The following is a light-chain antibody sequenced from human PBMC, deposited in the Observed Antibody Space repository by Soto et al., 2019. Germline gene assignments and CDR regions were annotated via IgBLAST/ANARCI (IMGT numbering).Light chain of an antibody. V-gene: IGLV2-11*01. CDR2: AVN. CDR3: CSYAGSYTWV. CDR1: SSDVGDYNY. J-gene: IGLJ3*02. Sequence: QSALTQPRSVSGSPGQSVTISCTGTSSDVGDYNYVSWYQQHPGKAPKLLIYAVNMRPSGVPDRFSGSKSGNTASRTISGLQADDEADYSCCSYAGSYTWVFGGGTKLTVL.